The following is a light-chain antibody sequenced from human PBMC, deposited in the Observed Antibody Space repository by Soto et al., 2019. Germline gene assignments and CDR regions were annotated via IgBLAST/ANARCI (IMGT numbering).Light chain of an antibody. CDR3: CSYAGTYIYV. J-gene: IGLJ1*01. V-gene: IGLV2-8*01. CDR2: DVT. Sequence: QSALTQPPSASGSPGQSVAISCTGTSSDVGGYNYVSWYQQHPGEAPKLIIYDVTKRPSGVPDRFSGSKSGNTASLTISGLQTEDEVDYYCCSYAGTYIYVFGTGTKLTVL. CDR1: SSDVGGYNY.